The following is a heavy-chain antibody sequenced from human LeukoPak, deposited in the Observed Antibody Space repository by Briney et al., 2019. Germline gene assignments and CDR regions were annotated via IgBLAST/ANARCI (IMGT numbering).Heavy chain of an antibody. Sequence: SETLSLTCTVSGGSISSSSYYWGWIRQPPGKGLEWIGSIYYSGSTYYYPSLKSRVTISADTSKNQFSLKLSSVTAADTAVYYCARREIPYYFDYWGQGTLVTVSS. D-gene: IGHD5-24*01. J-gene: IGHJ4*02. V-gene: IGHV4-39*01. CDR3: ARREIPYYFDY. CDR2: IYYSGST. CDR1: GGSISSSSYY.